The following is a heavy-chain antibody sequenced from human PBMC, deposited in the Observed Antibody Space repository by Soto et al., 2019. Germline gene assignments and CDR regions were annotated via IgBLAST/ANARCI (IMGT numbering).Heavy chain of an antibody. CDR1: GYTFTSYY. J-gene: IGHJ4*02. CDR2: VNPTGGST. D-gene: IGHD6-25*01. V-gene: IGHV1-46*03. Sequence: QVQLVQSGAEGKKPGASVRVACKASGYTFTSYYIHWVRQAPGQGLEWMAIVNPTGGSTNYAQKFQGRITVTFDTSTSTVFMELNSLRYEVTAVYYCARHLAAGDSWGQGTLVTVSS. CDR3: ARHLAAGDS.